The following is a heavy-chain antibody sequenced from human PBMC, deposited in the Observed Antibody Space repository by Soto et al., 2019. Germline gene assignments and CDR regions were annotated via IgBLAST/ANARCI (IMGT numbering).Heavy chain of an antibody. Sequence: ASVKVSCKASGYTFTSYGISWVRQAPGQGLEWMGWISAYNGNTNYAQKLQGRVTMTTDTSTSTAYMELRSLRSDDTAVYYCARGGYYDILTGYYSGPHYFDYWGQGTLITVSS. J-gene: IGHJ4*02. CDR1: GYTFTSYG. CDR3: ARGGYYDILTGYYSGPHYFDY. CDR2: ISAYNGNT. D-gene: IGHD3-9*01. V-gene: IGHV1-18*01.